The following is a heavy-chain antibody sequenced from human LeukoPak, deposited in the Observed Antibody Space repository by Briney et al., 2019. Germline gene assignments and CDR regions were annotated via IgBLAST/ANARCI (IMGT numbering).Heavy chain of an antibody. V-gene: IGHV4-59*01. J-gene: IGHJ4*01. CDR3: ARGSGWCSSSTCYSFDY. D-gene: IGHD2-2*01. CDR2: IYHTGTT. CDR1: GGSIISYY. Sequence: SETLSLTCSVSGGSIISYYRSWIRQPPGRGLEWIGYIYHTGTTNYNPSLKSRVTISVNTSTNQLSLRLNSVTAADTAVYYCARGSGWCSSSTCYSFDYCGQGSLVTVSS.